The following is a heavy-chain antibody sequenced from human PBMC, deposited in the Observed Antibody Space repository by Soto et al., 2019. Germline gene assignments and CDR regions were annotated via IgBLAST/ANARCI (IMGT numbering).Heavy chain of an antibody. CDR3: AKDVEGHSRTWNVFYYYGMDV. V-gene: IGHV1-2*02. CDR1: GYTFTNYY. Sequence: QVPLVQSGAEVKKPGASVKVSCKASGYTFTNYYIHWVRQAPGQGLEWMGWINPNSGGTNYAQQFQGRVTMTRDTSISTAYMELSRLTSDDTAVFYCAKDVEGHSRTWNVFYYYGMDVWGQGTTVTVSS. CDR2: INPNSGGT. J-gene: IGHJ6*01. D-gene: IGHD6-13*01.